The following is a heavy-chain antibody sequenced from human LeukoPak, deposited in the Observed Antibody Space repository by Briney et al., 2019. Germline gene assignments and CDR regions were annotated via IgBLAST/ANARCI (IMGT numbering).Heavy chain of an antibody. J-gene: IGHJ4*02. CDR2: IYYSGIT. Sequence: PSETLSLTCTVSGGSISSGYYYWAWIRQPPGKGLEWIGSIYYSGITYYNPSFKSPVTISIDTAKNQFSLRVTSVNAADTAVYYCARQSGYSYDNYFDYWGQGTLVTVSS. CDR1: GGSISSGYYY. D-gene: IGHD5-18*01. V-gene: IGHV4-39*01. CDR3: ARQSGYSYDNYFDY.